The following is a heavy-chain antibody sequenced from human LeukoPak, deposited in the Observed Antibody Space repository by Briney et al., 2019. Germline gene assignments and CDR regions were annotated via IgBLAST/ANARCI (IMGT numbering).Heavy chain of an antibody. CDR1: GASSSDPYY. V-gene: IGHV4-38-2*01. Sequence: PSETLSLTCAVSGASSSDPYYWGWIRQPPERGLQWIGTIYVNGDTFYNPFLKSRVTISEDTSKNQLSLTLTSVTAADTAIYYCARGYNWNDGAFDPWGQGALVTVSS. D-gene: IGHD1-20*01. CDR3: ARGYNWNDGAFDP. J-gene: IGHJ5*02. CDR2: IYVNGDT.